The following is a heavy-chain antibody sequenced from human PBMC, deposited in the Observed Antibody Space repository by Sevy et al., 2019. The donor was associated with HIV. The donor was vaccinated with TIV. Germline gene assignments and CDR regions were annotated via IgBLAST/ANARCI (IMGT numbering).Heavy chain of an antibody. Sequence: SQTLSCEASGFSFRRYAMHWVRQAPGKGLEWLTVISYDGRNEYYVDSVKGRFTISRDNSKNTLYLQMNSLRPEDTAIYYCARDGGGDYFDYWGQGTLVTVSS. D-gene: IGHD3-10*01. CDR3: ARDGGGDYFDY. J-gene: IGHJ4*02. V-gene: IGHV3-30*04. CDR2: ISYDGRNE. CDR1: GFSFRRYA.